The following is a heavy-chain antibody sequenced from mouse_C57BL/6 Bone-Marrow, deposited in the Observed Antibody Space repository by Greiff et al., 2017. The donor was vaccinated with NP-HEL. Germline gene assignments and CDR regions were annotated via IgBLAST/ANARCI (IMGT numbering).Heavy chain of an antibody. Sequence: DVKLVESGGDLVKPGGSLKLSCAASGFTFSSYGMSWVRQTPDKRLEWVATISSGGSYTYYPDSVKGRFTISRDNAKNTPYLQMSSLKSEDTAMYYCARHPYYAMDYWGQGTSGTVSS. J-gene: IGHJ4*01. CDR1: GFTFSSYG. CDR3: ARHPYYAMDY. V-gene: IGHV5-6*02. CDR2: ISSGGSYT.